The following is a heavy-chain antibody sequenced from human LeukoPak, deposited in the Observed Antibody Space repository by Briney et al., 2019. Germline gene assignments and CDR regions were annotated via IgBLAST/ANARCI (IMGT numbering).Heavy chain of an antibody. CDR1: GFTFSSYSM. CDR2: IYHSGST. J-gene: IGHJ5*02. D-gene: IGHD5-24*01. V-gene: IGHV4-4*02. Sequence: GSLRLSCAASGFTFSSYSMNWVRQPPGKGLEWIGEIYHSGSTNYNPSLKSRVTISVDKSKNQFSLKLSSVTAADTAVYYCASSVGRDGYNPGPWGQGTLVTVSS. CDR3: ASSVGRDGYNPGP.